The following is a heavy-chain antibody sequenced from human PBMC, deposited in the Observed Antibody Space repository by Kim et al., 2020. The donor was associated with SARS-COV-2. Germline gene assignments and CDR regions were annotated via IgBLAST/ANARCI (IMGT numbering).Heavy chain of an antibody. V-gene: IGHV4-31*02. D-gene: IGHD6-13*01. CDR3: ARDLRGGAGYSSS. J-gene: IGHJ4*02. Sequence: YNPSLKRRVTTSVDTSKNQFSLKLSSVTAADTAVYYCARDLRGGAGYSSSWGQGTLVTVSS.